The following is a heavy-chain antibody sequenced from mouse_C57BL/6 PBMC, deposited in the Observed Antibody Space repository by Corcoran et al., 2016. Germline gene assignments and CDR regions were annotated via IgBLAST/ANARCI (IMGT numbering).Heavy chain of an antibody. Sequence: EVQLQQSGPELVKPGASVKIPCKASGYTFTDYNMDWVKQSHGKSLEWIGDINPNNGGTIYNQKFKGKATLTVDKSSSTAYMELRSLTSEDTAVYYCARTFTIVKGYYAMDYWGQGTSVTVSS. D-gene: IGHD2-5*01. J-gene: IGHJ4*01. CDR1: GYTFTDYN. CDR2: INPNNGGT. V-gene: IGHV1-18*01. CDR3: ARTFTIVKGYYAMDY.